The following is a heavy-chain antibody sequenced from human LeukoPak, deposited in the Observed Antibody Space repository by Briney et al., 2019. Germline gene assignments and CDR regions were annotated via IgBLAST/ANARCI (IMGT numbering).Heavy chain of an antibody. CDR2: FDPEVGVT. J-gene: IGHJ3*02. CDR3: ARISGYYDSRADYVRAFDI. CDR1: GYTLTELS. V-gene: IGHV1-24*01. D-gene: IGHD3-22*01. Sequence: ASVKVSCKVSGYTLTELSMHWVRQAPGKGLEWMGGFDPEVGVTISAQKFRGRVTMTEDTSPDTAYMELSRLRSDDTAVYYCARISGYYDSRADYVRAFDIWGQGTMVTVSS.